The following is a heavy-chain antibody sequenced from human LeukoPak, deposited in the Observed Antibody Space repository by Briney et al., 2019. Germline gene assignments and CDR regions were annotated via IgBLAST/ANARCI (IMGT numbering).Heavy chain of an antibody. CDR3: ARVAVGAGTDYFDY. CDR2: IYSGGDT. CDR1: GFTVSSNY. V-gene: IGHV3-53*01. D-gene: IGHD6-19*01. J-gene: IGHJ4*02. Sequence: PGGSLRLSCAASGFTVSSNYMSWVRQAPGKGLKWVSVIYSGGDTYYADSVKGRFTISRDNSKNTLYLQMNSLRAEDTAVYYCARVAVGAGTDYFDYWGQGTLVTVSS.